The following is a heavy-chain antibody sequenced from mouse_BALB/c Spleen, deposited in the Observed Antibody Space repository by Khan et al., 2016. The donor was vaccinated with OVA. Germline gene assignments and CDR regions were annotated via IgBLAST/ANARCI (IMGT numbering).Heavy chain of an antibody. CDR2: IWAGGST. V-gene: IGHV2-9*02. D-gene: IGHD2-5*01. Sequence: VQLKESGPGLVAPSQSLSITCTVAGFSLTSYGVHWVRQPPGKGLEWLGVIWAGGSTNYNSALMSRLIISKDNSKSQVLLKMNSLQTDDTAMYYCARGQYSNSAWFAYWGQGTLVTVSA. CDR3: ARGQYSNSAWFAY. CDR1: GFSLTSYG. J-gene: IGHJ3*01.